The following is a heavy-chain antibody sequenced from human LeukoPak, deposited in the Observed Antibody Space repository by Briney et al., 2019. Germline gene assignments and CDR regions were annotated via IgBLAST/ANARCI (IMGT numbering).Heavy chain of an antibody. D-gene: IGHD1-26*01. V-gene: IGHV4-38-2*02. CDR2: IYHSGST. CDR3: ASGELLTLFDY. CDR1: GYSISSGYY. J-gene: IGHJ4*02. Sequence: SETLSFTCTVSGYSISSGYYWGWIRQPPGKGLEWIGSIYHSGSTYYNPSLKSRVTISVDTSKNQFSLKLSSVTAADTAVYYCASGELLTLFDYWGQGTLVTVSS.